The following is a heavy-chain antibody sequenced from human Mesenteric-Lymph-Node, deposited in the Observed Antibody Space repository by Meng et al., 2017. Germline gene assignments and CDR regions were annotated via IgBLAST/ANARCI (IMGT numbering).Heavy chain of an antibody. V-gene: IGHV5-51*01. CDR3: ATSRTHSSGWYYFDY. J-gene: IGHJ4*02. CDR1: GYSFTSYW. Sequence: KVSCKGSGYSFTSYWIGWVRQMPGKGLEWMGIIYPGDSDTRYGPSFQGQVTISADKSISTAYLQWSSLKASDTAMYYCATSRTHSSGWYYFDYWGQGTLVTVSS. CDR2: IYPGDSDT. D-gene: IGHD6-19*01.